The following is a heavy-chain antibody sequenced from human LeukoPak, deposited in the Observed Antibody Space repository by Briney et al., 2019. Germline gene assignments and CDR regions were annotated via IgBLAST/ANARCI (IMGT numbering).Heavy chain of an antibody. CDR3: ARVRDTAMVMRAYFDY. J-gene: IGHJ4*02. CDR1: GFTFSSYA. CDR2: ISYDGSNK. V-gene: IGHV3-30-3*01. D-gene: IGHD5-18*01. Sequence: GGSLRLSCAASGFTFSSYAMHWVRQAPGKGLEWVAVISYDGSNKYYADSVKGRFTISRDNSKNTLYPQMNSLRAEDTAVYYCARVRDTAMVMRAYFDYWGQGTLVTVSS.